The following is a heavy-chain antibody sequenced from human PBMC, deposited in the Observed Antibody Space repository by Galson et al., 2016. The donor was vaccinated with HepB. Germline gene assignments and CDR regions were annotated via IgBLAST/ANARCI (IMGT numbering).Heavy chain of an antibody. CDR2: INHSGST. V-gene: IGHV4-34*01. CDR3: ARDSLRNWNVDDLTHV. CDR1: GGSFSGND. D-gene: IGHD1-1*01. Sequence: LSLTCGVYGGSFSGNDWSWIRQPPGKGLEWIGEINHSGSTNYNPSLKSRVTISVDTSKNQLSLNLNSVTAADTAVYYCARDSLRNWNVDDLTHVWGQGTTVAVSS. J-gene: IGHJ6*02.